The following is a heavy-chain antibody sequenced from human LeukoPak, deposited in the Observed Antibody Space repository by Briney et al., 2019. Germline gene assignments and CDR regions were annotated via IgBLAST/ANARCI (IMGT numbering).Heavy chain of an antibody. D-gene: IGHD1-1*01. CDR3: VRDLSPVSDRNVWYDALDI. J-gene: IGHJ3*02. V-gene: IGHV3-7*01. Sequence: GGSLRLSCVASAFSFTSSWMTWLRQAPGKGLEWVANVAGDESLKRYMDSVKGRFTISRDNAKNSLYLQLNSLRAEDTAIYYCVRDLSPVSDRNVWYDALDIRGQGAMVTVSS. CDR2: VAGDESLK. CDR1: AFSFTSSW.